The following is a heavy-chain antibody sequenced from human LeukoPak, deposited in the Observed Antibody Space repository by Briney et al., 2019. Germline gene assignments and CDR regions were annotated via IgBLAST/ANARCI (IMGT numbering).Heavy chain of an antibody. Sequence: PGGSLRLSCAASGFTVSSNYMSWVRQAPGKGLEWVSVIYSGGSTYYADSVKGRFTISRDNSKNTLYLQMNNLRAEDTAVYYCARGYCSGGSCYSDYWGQGTLVTVSS. CDR2: IYSGGST. J-gene: IGHJ4*02. CDR1: GFTVSSNY. D-gene: IGHD2-15*01. V-gene: IGHV3-53*01. CDR3: ARGYCSGGSCYSDY.